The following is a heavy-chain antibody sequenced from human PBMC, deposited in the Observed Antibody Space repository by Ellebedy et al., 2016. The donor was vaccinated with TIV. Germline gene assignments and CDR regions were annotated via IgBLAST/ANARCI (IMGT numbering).Heavy chain of an antibody. CDR1: GGSISSGGYY. D-gene: IGHD6-6*01. J-gene: IGHJ5*02. V-gene: IGHV4-31*03. CDR3: ARQSIAALGWFDP. Sequence: MPSETLSLTCTVSGGSISSGGYYWSWIRQHPGKGLEWIGYIYYSGSTYYNPSLKSRVTISVDTSKNQFSLKLSSVTAADTAVYYCARQSIAALGWFDPWGQGTLVTVSS. CDR2: IYYSGST.